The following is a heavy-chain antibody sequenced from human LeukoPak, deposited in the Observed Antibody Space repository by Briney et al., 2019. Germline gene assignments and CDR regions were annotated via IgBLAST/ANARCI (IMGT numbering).Heavy chain of an antibody. CDR1: GFTFSSYW. D-gene: IGHD2-15*01. J-gene: IGHJ4*02. Sequence: GGSLRLSCAASGFTFSSYWMHWVRQAPGKGLVWVSRINSDGSSTSYADSVKGRFTISRDNAKNTLYLQMNSLRAEDTAVYYCARDPRATGVVVAATSLDYWGQGTLVTVSS. CDR2: INSDGSST. V-gene: IGHV3-74*01. CDR3: ARDPRATGVVVAATSLDY.